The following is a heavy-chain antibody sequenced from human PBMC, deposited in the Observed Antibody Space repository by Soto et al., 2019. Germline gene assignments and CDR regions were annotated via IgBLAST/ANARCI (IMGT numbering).Heavy chain of an antibody. D-gene: IGHD2-2*01. V-gene: IGHV3-33*01. CDR1: GFTFSSYG. J-gene: IGHJ4*02. Sequence: GGSLRLSCAASGFTFSSYGMHWVRQAPGKGLEWVAVIWYDGSNKYYADSVKGRFTISRDNSKNTLYLQMNSLRAEDTAVYYCARGIVVVPAAISFRGGYSGYDIDYWGQGTLVTVSS. CDR3: ARGIVVVPAAISFRGGYSGYDIDY. CDR2: IWYDGSNK.